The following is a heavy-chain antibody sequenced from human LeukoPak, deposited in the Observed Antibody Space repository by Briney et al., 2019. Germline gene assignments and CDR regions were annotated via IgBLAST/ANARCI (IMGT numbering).Heavy chain of an antibody. J-gene: IGHJ4*02. Sequence: PGGSLRLSCAASGFTFSSYGMHWVRQAPGKGLEWVAFIRYDGSNKYYADSVKGRFTISRDNSKNTLYLQMNSLRAEDTAVYYCAKEPYYDILTGYSVVDYWGQGTLVTVSS. CDR3: AKEPYYDILTGYSVVDY. CDR1: GFTFSSYG. CDR2: IRYDGSNK. V-gene: IGHV3-30*02. D-gene: IGHD3-9*01.